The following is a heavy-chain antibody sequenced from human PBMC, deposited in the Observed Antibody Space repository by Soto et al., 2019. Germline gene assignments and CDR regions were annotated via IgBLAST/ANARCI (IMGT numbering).Heavy chain of an antibody. Sequence: QVQLQESGPGLVKPSQTLSLTCTVSGGSISSGGYYWSWIRQHPGKGLEWIGYIYYSGSTYYNPSPKMRDTISVDNSNNHRSLKLSSVTAADTAVYYCARGVTMVRGVIHTPYFDYWGQGTLVTVSS. J-gene: IGHJ4*02. CDR3: ARGVTMVRGVIHTPYFDY. V-gene: IGHV4-31*03. CDR1: GGSISSGGYY. D-gene: IGHD3-10*01. CDR2: IYYSGST.